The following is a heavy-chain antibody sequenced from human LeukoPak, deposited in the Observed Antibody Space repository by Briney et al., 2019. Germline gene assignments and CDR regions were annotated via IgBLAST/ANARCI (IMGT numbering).Heavy chain of an antibody. V-gene: IGHV3-48*01. J-gene: IGHJ4*02. CDR1: GFTFSSYS. D-gene: IGHD6-13*01. Sequence: GGSLRLSCAASGFTFSSYSMNWVRQAPGKGLEWVSYISSSSSTIYYADSVKGRFTISRDNAKNSLYLQMNSLRAEDTAVYYCAREEGRDSSSWYHKYYFDYWGQGTLVTVSS. CDR3: AREEGRDSSSWYHKYYFDY. CDR2: ISSSSSTI.